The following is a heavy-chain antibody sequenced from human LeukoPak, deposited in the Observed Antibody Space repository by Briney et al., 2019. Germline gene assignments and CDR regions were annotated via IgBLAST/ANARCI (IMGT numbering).Heavy chain of an antibody. Sequence: PGGSLRLSCAASGFTFTHALMTWVRQAPGKGLEWVGRIKSKADGETTDYAAPVKGRFFMSRDDSKATLYLQMNYLETEDTAVYYCTTDLGITMIRGVIVSWGQGTLVTVSS. CDR2: IKSKADGETT. J-gene: IGHJ4*02. CDR1: GFTFTHAL. D-gene: IGHD3-10*01. V-gene: IGHV3-15*01. CDR3: TTDLGITMIRGVIVS.